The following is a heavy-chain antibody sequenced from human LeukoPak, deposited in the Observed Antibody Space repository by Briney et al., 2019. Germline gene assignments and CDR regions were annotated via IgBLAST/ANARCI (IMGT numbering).Heavy chain of an antibody. Sequence: GGSLRLSCAASGFTFSSYEMNWVRQTPGKGLEWLALIKAKTDGGTTYYAAPVKGRFTISRDDSENTLYLQMNSLKTEDTAVYYCTTLNWNIPPPDYWGQGTLVTVSS. J-gene: IGHJ4*02. CDR1: GFTFSSYE. V-gene: IGHV3-15*01. D-gene: IGHD1/OR15-1a*01. CDR2: IKAKTDGGTT. CDR3: TTLNWNIPPPDY.